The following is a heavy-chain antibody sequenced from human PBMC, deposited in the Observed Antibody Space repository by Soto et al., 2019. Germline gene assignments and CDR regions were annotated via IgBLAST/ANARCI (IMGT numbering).Heavy chain of an antibody. CDR2: IFYLGSS. J-gene: IGHJ5*02. CDR1: GDSIISSDFY. Sequence: SETLPLTCTVSGDSIISSDFYWGWVRQPPGKGLEWIGSIFYLGSSYYNPSLKSRVTMSVDTSKNQFSLRLRSVTAADTALYFCARHSLALRKNNWFDPWGQGIMVTVSS. CDR3: ARHSLALRKNNWFDP. V-gene: IGHV4-39*01. D-gene: IGHD3-3*02.